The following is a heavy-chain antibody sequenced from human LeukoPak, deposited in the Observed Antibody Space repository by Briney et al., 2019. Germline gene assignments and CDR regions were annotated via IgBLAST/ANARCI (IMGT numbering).Heavy chain of an antibody. CDR2: IYGSGAT. D-gene: IGHD3-10*01. V-gene: IGHV4-31*03. CDR3: ARGRPPGAREVWLGYHGSGSYYSGTFDI. Sequence: SSETLSLTCTVSGGSINSNTYYWTWIRQHPEKGLEWIGYIYGSGATFYTPSLKSRVTISRDSSKNQFSLRLNSVTAADTAVYYCARGRPPGAREVWLGYHGSGSYYSGTFDIWGQGTVVTVSS. J-gene: IGHJ3*02. CDR1: GGSINSNTYY.